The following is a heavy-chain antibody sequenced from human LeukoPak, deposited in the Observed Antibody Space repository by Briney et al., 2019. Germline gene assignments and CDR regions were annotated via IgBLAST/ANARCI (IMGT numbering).Heavy chain of an antibody. D-gene: IGHD3-10*01. CDR2: ISSSGSTI. V-gene: IGHV3-48*03. CDR3: ARETSQKLLWLDYYYMDV. CDR1: GFTFSSYE. Sequence: GGSLRLSCAASGFTFSSYEMNWVRQAPGKGLEWVSYISSSGSTIYYADSVKGRFTISRDNAKNSLYLQMNSLRAEDTAVYYCARETSQKLLWLDYYYMDVWGKGTTVTISS. J-gene: IGHJ6*03.